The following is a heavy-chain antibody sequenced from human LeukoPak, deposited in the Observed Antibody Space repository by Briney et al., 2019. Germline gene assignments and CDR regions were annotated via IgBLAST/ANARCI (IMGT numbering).Heavy chain of an antibody. Sequence: GGSLRLSCAASGFTFSSYEMNWVRQAPGKGLEWVSYISSSGSTIYYADSVKGRFTISRDNAKNSLYLQMNSLRAEDTAVYYCAKDSGHNWNYAWYFDYWGQGTLVTVSS. CDR1: GFTFSSYE. J-gene: IGHJ4*02. CDR2: ISSSGSTI. CDR3: AKDSGHNWNYAWYFDY. V-gene: IGHV3-48*03. D-gene: IGHD1-7*01.